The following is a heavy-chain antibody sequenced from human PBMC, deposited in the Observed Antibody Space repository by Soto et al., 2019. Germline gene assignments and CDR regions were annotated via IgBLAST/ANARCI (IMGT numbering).Heavy chain of an antibody. J-gene: IGHJ5*02. Sequence: QLQLQESGPGLVKPSETLSLTCTVSGGSISSSSYYWGWIRQPPGKGLEWIGSIYYSGSTYYNPSLKSRVPISVDTSKNQFSLKLSSVTAADTAVYYCARQNYYGSGSFLFGPWGQGTLVTVSS. CDR1: GGSISSSSYY. V-gene: IGHV4-39*01. CDR2: IYYSGST. CDR3: ARQNYYGSGSFLFGP. D-gene: IGHD3-10*01.